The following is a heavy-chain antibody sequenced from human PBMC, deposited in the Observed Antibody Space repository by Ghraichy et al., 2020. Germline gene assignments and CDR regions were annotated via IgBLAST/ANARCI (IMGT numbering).Heavy chain of an antibody. J-gene: IGHJ2*01. Sequence: ASVKVSCKVSGYTLTELSMHWVRQAPGKGLEWMGGFDPEDGETIYAQKFQGRVTMTEDTSTDTAYMELSSLRSEDTAVYYCATDLGGAVAGTQYFDLWGRGTLVTVSS. CDR2: FDPEDGET. CDR1: GYTLTELS. V-gene: IGHV1-24*01. D-gene: IGHD6-19*01. CDR3: ATDLGGAVAGTQYFDL.